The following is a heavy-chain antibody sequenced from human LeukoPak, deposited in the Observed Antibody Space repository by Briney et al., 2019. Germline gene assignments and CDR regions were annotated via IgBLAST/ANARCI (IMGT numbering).Heavy chain of an antibody. J-gene: IGHJ4*02. V-gene: IGHV3-7*01. D-gene: IGHD5-12*01. CDR3: VRDRGVSGYDFPHY. CDR2: INQDGSKE. Sequence: GGSLRLSCAASGFTFSNYWMTWVRQAPGKGLEWVAHINQDGSKEYYMDSVKARFTISRDNAKNSLSLQMNSLRAEDTGVYYCVRDRGVSGYDFPHYWGPGTLVTVSS. CDR1: GFTFSNYW.